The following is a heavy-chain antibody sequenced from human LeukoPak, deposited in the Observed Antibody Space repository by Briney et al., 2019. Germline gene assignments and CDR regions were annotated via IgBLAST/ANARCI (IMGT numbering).Heavy chain of an antibody. CDR3: AKAGEFTYGLDPFDV. J-gene: IGHJ3*01. V-gene: IGHV3-23*01. Sequence: GSLRLSRAASGFVFRAYAMTWVRQAPGKGLEWVSAISGTGYSTYYADSVKGRFTISRHNSENTLYLQLNSLRADDTAVYFCAKAGEFTYGLDPFDVWGQGTMVTVSS. D-gene: IGHD3-10*01. CDR1: GFVFRAYA. CDR2: ISGTGYST.